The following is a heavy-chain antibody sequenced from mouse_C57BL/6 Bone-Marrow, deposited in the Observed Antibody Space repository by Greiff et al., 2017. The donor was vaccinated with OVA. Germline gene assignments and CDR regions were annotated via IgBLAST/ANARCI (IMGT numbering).Heavy chain of an antibody. CDR1: GYTFTSYG. V-gene: IGHV1-81*01. CDR2: NYPRSGNT. Sequence: QVQLQQSGAELARPGASVKLSCKASGYTFTSYGISWVKQRTGQGLEWIGENYPRSGNTYYNEKFKGKATLTADKSSSTAYMELRSLTSEDSAVYFCARKLAGLDYGGQGTTLTVSS. D-gene: IGHD4-1*01. CDR3: ARKLAGLDY. J-gene: IGHJ2*01.